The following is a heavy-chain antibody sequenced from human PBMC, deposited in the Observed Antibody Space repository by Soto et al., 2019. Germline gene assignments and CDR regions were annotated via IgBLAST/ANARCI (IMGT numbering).Heavy chain of an antibody. CDR2: ISATASNT. V-gene: IGHV3-23*01. D-gene: IGHD3-16*01. CDR1: GFTFSDYY. CDR3: AKDRLAGGFDY. Sequence: GGSLRLSCAASGFTFSDYYMTWVRQSPEKGLEWVSVISATASNTYYTDSVKGRFTISRDNSRNTVYLQMNSLRADDTAVYYCAKDRLAGGFDYWGQGTLVTVSS. J-gene: IGHJ4*02.